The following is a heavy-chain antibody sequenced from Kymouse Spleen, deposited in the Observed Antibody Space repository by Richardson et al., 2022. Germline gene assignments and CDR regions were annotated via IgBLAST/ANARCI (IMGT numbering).Heavy chain of an antibody. CDR3: TGTTDYYYYGMDV. CDR2: IRSKANSYAT. CDR1: GFTFSGSA. D-gene: IGHD4-17*01,IGHD4-23*01. J-gene: IGHJ6*02. V-gene: IGHV3-73*02. Sequence: EVQLVESGGGLVQPGGSLKLSCAASGFTFSGSAMHWVRQASGKGLEWVGRIRSKANSYATAYAASVKGRFTISRDDSKNTAYLQMNSLKTEDTAVYYCTGTTDYYYYGMDVWGQGTTVTVSS.